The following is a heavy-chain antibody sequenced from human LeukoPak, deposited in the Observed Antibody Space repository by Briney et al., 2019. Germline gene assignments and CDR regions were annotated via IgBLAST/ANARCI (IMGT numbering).Heavy chain of an antibody. CDR3: ARDYYPDY. CDR2: ISSGGSTI. CDR1: GFTFSSYE. J-gene: IGHJ4*02. Sequence: GGSLRLSCAASGFTFSSYEMNWVRQAPGKGLEWLSYISSGGSTIYYADSVKGRFTISRDNAKNSLFLQMNSLRAEDTAVYYCARDYYPDYWGEGTLVTVSS. V-gene: IGHV3-48*03.